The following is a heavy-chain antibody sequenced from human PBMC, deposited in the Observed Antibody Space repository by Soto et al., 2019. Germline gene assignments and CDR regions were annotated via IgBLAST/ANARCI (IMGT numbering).Heavy chain of an antibody. V-gene: IGHV3-23*01. CDR1: GFTFSSYA. J-gene: IGHJ4*02. Sequence: ESGGGFVQPGGSLRLSCAASGFTFSSYAMSWVRQAPGKGLEWVSGFSSGGTTFYADSVKGRFTISRDNSKNTLYLQMKSLRAEDTAVYYCAKQQGYYGSGTYYTPFDYWGQGTLVTVSS. CDR3: AKQQGYYGSGTYYTPFDY. CDR2: FSSGGTT. D-gene: IGHD3-10*01.